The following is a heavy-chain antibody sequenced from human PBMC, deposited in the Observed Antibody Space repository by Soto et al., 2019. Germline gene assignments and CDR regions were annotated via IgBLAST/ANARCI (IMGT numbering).Heavy chain of an antibody. D-gene: IGHD3-22*01. Sequence: GSLRLSCAASGFTFSSYAMSWVRQAPGKGLEWVSAISGSGGSTYYADSVKGRFTISRDNSKNTLYLQMNSLRAEDTAVYYCAKSHYYYDSSGYYLYFQHWGQGTLVTVS. CDR1: GFTFSSYA. V-gene: IGHV3-23*01. J-gene: IGHJ1*01. CDR3: AKSHYYYDSSGYYLYFQH. CDR2: ISGSGGST.